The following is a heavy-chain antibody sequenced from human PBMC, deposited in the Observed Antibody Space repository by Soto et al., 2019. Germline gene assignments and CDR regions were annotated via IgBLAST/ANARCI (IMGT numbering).Heavy chain of an antibody. CDR2: INPSGGST. D-gene: IGHD3-3*01. J-gene: IGHJ4*02. CDR1: GYTFTSYY. V-gene: IGHV1-46*03. Sequence: GASVKVSCKASGYTFTSYYMHWVRQAPGQGLEWMGIINPSGGSTSYAQKLQGRVTMTRDTSTSTVYMEMSSLRSEDTAVYYCARAQILEWLLSYFDYWGQGTLVTVSS. CDR3: ARAQILEWLLSYFDY.